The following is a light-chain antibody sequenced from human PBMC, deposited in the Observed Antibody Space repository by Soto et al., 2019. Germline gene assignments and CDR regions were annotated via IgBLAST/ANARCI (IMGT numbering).Light chain of an antibody. CDR2: GAS. J-gene: IGKJ3*01. V-gene: IGKV1-5*01. CDR3: QQFNSFPLT. Sequence: DIQMTQSPSTLSASVGDRVTITCRASQSISGSLAWYQQKPGKAPKLLIYGASTSESGVPPRFSASGSGTEFTLNIGGLQPDDFATYYCQQFNSFPLTFGPGNNVDIK. CDR1: QSISGS.